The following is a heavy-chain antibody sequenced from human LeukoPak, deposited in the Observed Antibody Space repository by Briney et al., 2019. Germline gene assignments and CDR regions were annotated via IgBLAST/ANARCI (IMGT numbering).Heavy chain of an antibody. Sequence: GESLKISCKGPGYSFSSYWIGWVRQMPGKGLEWMGIIYPGDSDTRNSPSFQGQVTISADKSISTAYLQWSSLKASDTAMYFCARLGRAGYSSSWYEYWGQGTLVTVSS. V-gene: IGHV5-51*01. J-gene: IGHJ4*02. CDR2: IYPGDSDT. CDR3: ARLGRAGYSSSWYEY. D-gene: IGHD6-13*01. CDR1: GYSFSSYW.